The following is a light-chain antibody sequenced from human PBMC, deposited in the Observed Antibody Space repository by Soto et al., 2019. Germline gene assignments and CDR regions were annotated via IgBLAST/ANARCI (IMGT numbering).Light chain of an antibody. J-gene: IGKJ2*02. CDR3: MQALQTPRT. CDR1: QTLLHSNGYNY. Sequence: DIVMTQSPLSLPVTPGEPASISCGSSQTLLHSNGYNYLDWYLQKPGQSPQLLIYLGSNRSSGVPDRFSGSGSGTDFTLKISRVEAEDVGVYYCMQALQTPRTFGQGTKLESK. V-gene: IGKV2-28*01. CDR2: LGS.